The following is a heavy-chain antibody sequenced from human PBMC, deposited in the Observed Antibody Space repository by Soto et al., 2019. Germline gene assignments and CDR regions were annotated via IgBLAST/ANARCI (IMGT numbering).Heavy chain of an antibody. Sequence: QVQLQESGPGLVKPSQTLSLTCTVSGGSISSGDYYWSWIRQPPGKGLEWIGYIYYSGSTYYNPSLKSRVTLSVDSSKSRFSLTLGSVTAADTAVYYCARGGGVGDWFDPWGQGTLVTVSS. V-gene: IGHV4-30-4*01. J-gene: IGHJ5*02. CDR3: ARGGGVGDWFDP. CDR1: GGSISSGDYY. D-gene: IGHD3-16*01. CDR2: IYYSGST.